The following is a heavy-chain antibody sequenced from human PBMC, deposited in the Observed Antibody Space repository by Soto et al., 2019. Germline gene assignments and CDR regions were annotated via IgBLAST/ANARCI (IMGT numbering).Heavy chain of an antibody. CDR1: GYTFSSLD. CDR2: MSPKTGNT. V-gene: IGHV1-8*01. D-gene: IGHD2-15*01. Sequence: QVQLLQSGAEVKNPGASVKVSCKASGYTFSSLDINWMRQAPGQGLEWMGWMSPKTGNTGYAQKFQDRVSMTWNIATSTAYMDLSSLTSEDTAVYYCARGLAAGVDFWGQGTLVTVSS. J-gene: IGHJ4*02. CDR3: ARGLAAGVDF.